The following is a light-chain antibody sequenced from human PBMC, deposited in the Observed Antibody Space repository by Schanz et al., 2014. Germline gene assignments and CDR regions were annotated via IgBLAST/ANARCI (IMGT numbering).Light chain of an antibody. J-gene: IGKJ1*01. V-gene: IGKV3-20*01. CDR1: QSVSIN. Sequence: ESVLTQSPGTLSLSPGERATLSCRASQSVSINLAWYQQKPGQSPRLLIYGASSRATGIPDRFSGSGSGTDFTLTISRLGPEDFAVYYCRQYGSLPETFGQGTKVEIK. CDR2: GAS. CDR3: RQYGSLPET.